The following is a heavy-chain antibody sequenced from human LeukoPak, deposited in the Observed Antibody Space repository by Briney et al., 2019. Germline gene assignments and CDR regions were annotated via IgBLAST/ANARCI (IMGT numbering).Heavy chain of an antibody. V-gene: IGHV4-31*03. Sequence: SQTLSLTCTVSGGSISSGGYYWSWIRQHPGKGLEWIGYIYYCGSTYYNPSLKSRVTISVDTSKNQFSLKLSSVTAADTAVYYCARTNGWGYCSSTSCYYFDPWGQGTLVTVSS. D-gene: IGHD2-2*01. CDR3: ARTNGWGYCSSTSCYYFDP. CDR1: GGSISSGGYY. CDR2: IYYCGST. J-gene: IGHJ5*02.